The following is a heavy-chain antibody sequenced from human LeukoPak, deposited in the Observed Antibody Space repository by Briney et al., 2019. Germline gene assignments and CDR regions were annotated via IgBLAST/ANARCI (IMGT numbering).Heavy chain of an antibody. D-gene: IGHD7-27*01. CDR2: VYYIGST. V-gene: IGHV4-39*07. CDR3: ASRKLGNDY. Sequence: SETLSLTCTVSGDSITRSSDYWGWIRQPPGKGPEWIGSVYYIGSTFYNPSLKSRLTISIDTSQNQFSLKLSSVTAADTAVYYCASRKLGNDYWGQGTLVTVSS. CDR1: GDSITRSSDY. J-gene: IGHJ4*02.